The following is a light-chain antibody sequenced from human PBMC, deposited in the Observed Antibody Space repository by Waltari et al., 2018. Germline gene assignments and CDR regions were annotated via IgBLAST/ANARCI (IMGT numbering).Light chain of an antibody. CDR3: NSYTSSSTRV. Sequence: QSALTQPASVSGSPGQSITISCTGTNSDVGGYDYVSWYQQHPGKAPTLIIYDVSNRPSGVSNRCAGSKSGNTASLTISGVQAEDEADYYCNSYTSSSTRVFGGGTKLTVL. J-gene: IGLJ2*01. CDR2: DVS. CDR1: NSDVGGYDY. V-gene: IGLV2-14*03.